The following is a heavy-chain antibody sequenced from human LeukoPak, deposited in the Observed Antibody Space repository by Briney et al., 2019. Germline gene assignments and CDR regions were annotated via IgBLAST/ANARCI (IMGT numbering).Heavy chain of an antibody. J-gene: IGHJ5*02. CDR2: IYYSGST. D-gene: IGHD3-3*01. Sequence: SQTLSLTCTVSGGSISSGGYYWSWIRQHPGKGLEWIGYIYYSGSTYCNPSLKSRVTISVDTSKNQFSLKLSSVTAADTAVYYCAREYDFWSAPTKNWFDPWGQGTLVTVSS. CDR3: AREYDFWSAPTKNWFDP. V-gene: IGHV4-31*03. CDR1: GGSISSGGYY.